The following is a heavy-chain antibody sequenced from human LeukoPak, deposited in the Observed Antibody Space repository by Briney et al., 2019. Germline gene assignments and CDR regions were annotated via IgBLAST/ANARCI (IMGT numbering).Heavy chain of an antibody. CDR1: RFTFSSYW. CDR2: ISSDGSST. J-gene: IGHJ6*04. Sequence: PGGSLRLSCITSRFTFSSYWMHWVRQAPGKGLVWVSRISSDGSSTVYADSVKGRFTISRDNAKNTLYLQMNSLRAEDTAVYHCATGAAAADTRHYYFGLDAWAKGPRSPSP. V-gene: IGHV3-74*03. CDR3: ATGAAAADTRHYYFGLDA. D-gene: IGHD6-13*01.